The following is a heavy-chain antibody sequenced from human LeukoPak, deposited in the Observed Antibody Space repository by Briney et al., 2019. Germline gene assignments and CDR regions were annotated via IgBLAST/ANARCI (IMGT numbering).Heavy chain of an antibody. J-gene: IGHJ5*02. CDR2: ISSSSSTI. D-gene: IGHD3-22*01. CDR3: ARDGFYYDSRRSSNWFDP. V-gene: IGHV3-48*04. CDR1: GFTFSSYS. Sequence: GGSLRLSCAASGFTFSSYSMNWVRQAPGKGLEWVSYISSSSSTIYYADSVKGRFTTSRDNAKNSLYLQMNSLRAEDTAVYYCARDGFYYDSRRSSNWFDPWGQGTLVTVSS.